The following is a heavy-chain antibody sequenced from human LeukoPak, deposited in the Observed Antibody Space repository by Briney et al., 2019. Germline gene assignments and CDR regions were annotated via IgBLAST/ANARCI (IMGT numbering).Heavy chain of an antibody. J-gene: IGHJ4*02. D-gene: IGHD2-2*01. V-gene: IGHV3-30*02. CDR2: IRTDGSDK. CDR1: GINFRVSG. Sequence: GGSLRLSCAASGINFRVSGMHWVRQAPGMGLEWVTFIRTDGSDKYYAASVAGRFTISRDNSKNTVYLHMNSLRPDDTALYYCAREGGTVVVGRFDYWGQGTLVTVSS. CDR3: AREGGTVVVGRFDY.